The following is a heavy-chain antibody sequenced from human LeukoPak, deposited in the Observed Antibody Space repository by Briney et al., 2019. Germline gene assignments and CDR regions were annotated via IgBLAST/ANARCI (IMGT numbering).Heavy chain of an antibody. CDR3: ARGTYYDILTGYNFDY. J-gene: IGHJ4*02. Sequence: SQTLSLTCTVSGGSISSGGYYWSWIRQHPGKGLEWIGYIYYSGSTYYNPSLKSRVTISVDTSKNQFSLKLSSVTAAATAVYYCARGTYYDILTGYNFDYWGQGTLVTVSS. CDR2: IYYSGST. V-gene: IGHV4-31*03. D-gene: IGHD3-9*01. CDR1: GGSISSGGYY.